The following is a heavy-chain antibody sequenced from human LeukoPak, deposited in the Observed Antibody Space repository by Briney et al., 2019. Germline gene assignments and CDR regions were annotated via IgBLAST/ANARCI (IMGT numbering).Heavy chain of an antibody. J-gene: IGHJ2*01. D-gene: IGHD1-14*01. CDR1: EFTFSSYA. CDR3: ARQTDPDRPFEL. Sequence: GGSLRLSCAASEFTFSSYAMSWVRQAPGKGLEWVSGISVSGDSTYYPDSVKGRFTISRDNSKNTLYLQMNSLRVEDTAVCYCARQTDPDRPFELWGRGTLVTVSS. CDR2: ISVSGDST. V-gene: IGHV3-23*01.